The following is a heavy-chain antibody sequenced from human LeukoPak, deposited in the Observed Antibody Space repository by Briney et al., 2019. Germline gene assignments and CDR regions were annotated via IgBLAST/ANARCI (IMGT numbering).Heavy chain of an antibody. CDR2: IYYSGST. V-gene: IGHV4-31*03. CDR1: GGSISSGGYY. D-gene: IGHD6-19*01. J-gene: IGHJ4*02. CDR3: ARVRWIAVAGTTGYYFDC. Sequence: PSQTLSLTCTVSGGSISSGGYYWSWIRQHPGKGLEWIGYIYYSGSTYYNPSLKSRVTISVDTSKNQFSLKLSSVTAADTAVYYCARVRWIAVAGTTGYYFDCWGQGTLVTVSS.